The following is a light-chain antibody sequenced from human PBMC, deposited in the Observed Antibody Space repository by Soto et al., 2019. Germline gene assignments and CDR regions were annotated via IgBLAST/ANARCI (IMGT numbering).Light chain of an antibody. CDR2: DAS. CDR3: QQRSNWPRT. J-gene: IGKJ1*01. CDR1: QSVSSY. V-gene: IGKV3-11*01. Sequence: IVLTQSPATLSLSPWERANLSCRASQSVSSYLAWYQQKPGQAPRLLIYDASNRATGIPARFSGSGSGTVFTLAISSLEPEDFAVYYCQQRSNWPRTFGQGTKVEIK.